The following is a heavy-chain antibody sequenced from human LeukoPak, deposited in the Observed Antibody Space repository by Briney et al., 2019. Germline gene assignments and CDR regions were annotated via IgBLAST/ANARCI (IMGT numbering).Heavy chain of an antibody. CDR2: IYSGGST. CDR3: ATDPRTYSSSSYYFDY. V-gene: IGHV3-53*05. Sequence: SGGSLRLSCAASGFTVSSNYMSWVRQAPGKGLEWVSVIYSGGSTYYADSVKGRFTISRDSSKNTLYVQMNSLRAEDPAVYYCATDPRTYSSSSYYFDYWGQGTLVTVSS. D-gene: IGHD6-6*01. J-gene: IGHJ4*02. CDR1: GFTVSSNY.